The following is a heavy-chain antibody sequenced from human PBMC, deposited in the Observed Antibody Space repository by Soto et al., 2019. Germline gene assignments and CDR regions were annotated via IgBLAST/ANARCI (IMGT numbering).Heavy chain of an antibody. CDR2: FDPEDGGT. CDR1: GYTLTELS. V-gene: IGHV1-24*01. D-gene: IGHD2-2*01. CDR3: ETATTKDIVLVPAANFDY. Sequence: ASVKVSCKVSGYTLTELSMHWVRQAPGKGLEWMGGFDPEDGGTIYAQKFQGRVTMTEDTSTDTAYMELSSLRSEDTAVYYCETATTKDIVLVPAANFDYWGQGTLVTVSS. J-gene: IGHJ4*02.